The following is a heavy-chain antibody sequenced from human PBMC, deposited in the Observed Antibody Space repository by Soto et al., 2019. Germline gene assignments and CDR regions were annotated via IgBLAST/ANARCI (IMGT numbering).Heavy chain of an antibody. CDR3: ARGVEAPSSGRFVF. Sequence: SETLSLTCAVYGGSFSGYYWSWIRQPPGKGLEWIGEINHSGSTNYNPSLKSRVTISVDTSKNQFSLKLSSVTAADTAVYYCARGVEAPSSGRFVFWGQGTLVTVSS. D-gene: IGHD3-22*01. CDR1: GGSFSGYY. V-gene: IGHV4-34*01. J-gene: IGHJ4*02. CDR2: INHSGST.